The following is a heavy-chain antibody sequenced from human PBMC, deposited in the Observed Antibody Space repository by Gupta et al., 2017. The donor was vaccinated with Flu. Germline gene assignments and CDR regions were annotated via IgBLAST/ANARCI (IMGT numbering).Heavy chain of an antibody. CDR1: GFTFSSRA. D-gene: IGHD3-10*01. Sequence: EVQLLEAGGELVQPGGSLRLSCAASGFTFSSRALGWVRQAPGKGLEWVSSLSGPGTSTYYVDSVKGRFIISRDNSENTLYLQMNSLRPEDTAVYFCARGPRDDAFDLWGQGTVVTVSS. J-gene: IGHJ3*01. CDR2: LSGPGTST. CDR3: ARGPRDDAFDL. V-gene: IGHV3-23*01.